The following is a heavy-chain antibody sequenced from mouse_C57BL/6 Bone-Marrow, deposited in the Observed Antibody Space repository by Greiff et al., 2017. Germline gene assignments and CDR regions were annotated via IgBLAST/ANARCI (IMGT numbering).Heavy chain of an antibody. J-gene: IGHJ1*03. CDR3: GRPYYGNRWYFDV. Sequence: VQLLQSGGEFVKPGASLKMSCAASGFTFTSYCITWVKQRPGQGLGWFGDIYPGSGSTTYNEKVKRKATLTVGTYSSTAYIQLSSLTSEDSAVYYCGRPYYGNRWYFDVWGTGTTVTVSS. V-gene: IGHV1-55*01. CDR1: GFTFTSYC. D-gene: IGHD2-10*01. CDR2: IYPGSGST.